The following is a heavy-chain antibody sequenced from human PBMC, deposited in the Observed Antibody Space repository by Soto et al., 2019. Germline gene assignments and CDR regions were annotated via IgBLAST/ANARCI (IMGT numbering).Heavy chain of an antibody. D-gene: IGHD3-10*01. J-gene: IGHJ4*02. V-gene: IGHV4-59*08. CDR3: ARQEGWGSGWAFDY. CDR2: IYYSGST. Sequence: SETLSLTCTVSGGSINNYYWNWIRQPPGKGLEWVGSIYYSGSTNYNPSLKSRVTISVDTSKNQFSLKLSSVTAADTAVYYCARQEGWGSGWAFDYWGQGTLVTVSS. CDR1: GGSINNYY.